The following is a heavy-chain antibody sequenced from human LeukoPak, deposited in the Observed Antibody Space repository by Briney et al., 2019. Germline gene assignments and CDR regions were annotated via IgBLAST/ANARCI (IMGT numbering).Heavy chain of an antibody. Sequence: SETLSLTCAVYGGSFSGYYWSWIRQPPGKGLEWIGEINHSGSTNHNPSLKSRVTISVDTSKNQFSLKLSSVTAADTAVYYCARARVATTPLGWFDPWGQGTLVTVSS. CDR3: ARARVATTPLGWFDP. CDR1: GGSFSGYY. D-gene: IGHD5-12*01. J-gene: IGHJ5*02. CDR2: INHSGST. V-gene: IGHV4-34*01.